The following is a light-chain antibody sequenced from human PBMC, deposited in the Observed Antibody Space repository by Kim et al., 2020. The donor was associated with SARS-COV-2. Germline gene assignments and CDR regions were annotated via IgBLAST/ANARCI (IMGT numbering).Light chain of an antibody. CDR1: SYNIRAIYD. Sequence: QRITISCSGSSYNIRAIYDVNWYQQLPGTAPRLLIYGNSERPSGVPDRFSGSKSGTSASLAITGLQAEDEADYYCQSYDSSLSGRIFGGGTQLTVL. J-gene: IGLJ2*01. CDR3: QSYDSSLSGRI. CDR2: GNS. V-gene: IGLV1-40*01.